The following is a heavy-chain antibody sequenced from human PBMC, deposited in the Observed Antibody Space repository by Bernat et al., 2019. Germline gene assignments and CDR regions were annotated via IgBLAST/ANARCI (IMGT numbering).Heavy chain of an antibody. J-gene: IGHJ4*02. CDR1: GYTFTGYY. D-gene: IGHD3-16*01. CDR2: INPNSGGT. Sequence: QVQLVQSGAEVKKPGASVKVSCKASGYTFTGYYMHWVRQAPGQGLEWMGWINPNSGGTNYAQKSQGWVTMAREASIGTAYMELSRLKSDGTAVYYCASGAAGVGGYYFDYWGQGTLVTVSS. CDR3: ASGAAGVGGYYFDY. V-gene: IGHV1-2*04.